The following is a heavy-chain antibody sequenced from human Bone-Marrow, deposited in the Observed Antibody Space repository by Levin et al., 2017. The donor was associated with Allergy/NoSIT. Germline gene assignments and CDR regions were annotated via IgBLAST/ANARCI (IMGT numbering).Heavy chain of an antibody. CDR1: GSSFTSYW. J-gene: IGHJ3*02. CDR2: IYPGDSDT. V-gene: IGHV5-51*01. CDR3: ARPKNLDGYDAFDI. D-gene: IGHD3/OR15-3a*01. Sequence: PGGSLRLSCKGSGSSFTSYWIGWVRQMPGKGLEWMGIIYPGDSDTRYSPSFQGQVTISADKSISTAYLQWSSLKASDTAMYYCARPKNLDGYDAFDIWGQGTMVTVSS.